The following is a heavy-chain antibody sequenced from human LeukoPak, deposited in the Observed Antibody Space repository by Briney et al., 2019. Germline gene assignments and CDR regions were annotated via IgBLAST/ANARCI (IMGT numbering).Heavy chain of an antibody. CDR1: GGSISSTSYY. D-gene: IGHD1-26*01. CDR2: IYYSGSA. J-gene: IGHJ4*02. V-gene: IGHV4-39*01. CDR3: ARLSGSYYSDFDY. Sequence: PSETLSLTCTLSGGSISSTSYYWGWIRQPPGKGLEWIGSIYYSGSAYYNPSLKSRITISVDTSKNQFSLKLSSVTAADTAVYFCARLSGSYYSDFDYWGQGTLVTVSS.